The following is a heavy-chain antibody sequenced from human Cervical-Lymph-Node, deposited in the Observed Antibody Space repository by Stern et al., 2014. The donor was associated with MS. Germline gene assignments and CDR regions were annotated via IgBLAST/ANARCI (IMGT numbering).Heavy chain of an antibody. Sequence: QLVQSGGGLVKPGGSLRLSCAASGFTFSSYSMNWVRQAPGKGLEWVSSISSSSSYIYYADSVKGRFTISRDNAKNSLYLQMNSLRDEDTAVYYCARDRVATTRGWFDPWGQGTLVTVSS. J-gene: IGHJ5*02. CDR2: ISSSSSYI. CDR3: ARDRVATTRGWFDP. V-gene: IGHV3-21*01. D-gene: IGHD5-12*01. CDR1: GFTFSSYS.